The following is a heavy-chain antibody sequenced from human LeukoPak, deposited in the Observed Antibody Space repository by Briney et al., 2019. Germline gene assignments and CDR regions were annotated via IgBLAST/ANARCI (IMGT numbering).Heavy chain of an antibody. CDR2: VKQDGSDK. V-gene: IGHV3-7*01. Sequence: GGSLRLSCAASGFTFSSYWMSWVRQAPGKGLEWVANVKQDGSDKKYMDSVEGRFTISRDNAKNSLYLQMNSLRAEDTAVYYCARHHYGDHPFDPWGQGTLVTVSS. J-gene: IGHJ5*02. D-gene: IGHD4-17*01. CDR3: ARHHYGDHPFDP. CDR1: GFTFSSYW.